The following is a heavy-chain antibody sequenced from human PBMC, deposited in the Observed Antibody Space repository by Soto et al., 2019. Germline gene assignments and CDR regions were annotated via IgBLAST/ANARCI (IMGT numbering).Heavy chain of an antibody. V-gene: IGHV4-59*01. Sequence: QVQLQESGPGLVKPSETLSLTCTVSGGSISSYYWSWIRQPPGKGLEWIGYIYYSGSTNYNPSLKSRVTLSVDTAKSQSSLKLSSVTAADTAVYYCASGRGVVAAHFDYWGQGTLVTVSS. CDR2: IYYSGST. CDR3: ASGRGVVAAHFDY. CDR1: GGSISSYY. D-gene: IGHD2-15*01. J-gene: IGHJ4*02.